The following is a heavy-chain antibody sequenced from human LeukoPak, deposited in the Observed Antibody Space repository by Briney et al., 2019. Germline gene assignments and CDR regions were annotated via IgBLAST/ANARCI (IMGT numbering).Heavy chain of an antibody. V-gene: IGHV4-34*01. J-gene: IGHJ5*02. Sequence: KASETLSLTCSVYGGSFSGHYWSWIRQSPGKGLEWIGEINHSGSTNYNPSLKSRVAISVDTSKNQLSLKLRSVTAADTAVYYCTRGPLWVKERLFDPWGQGTLVTVSS. CDR1: GGSFSGHY. CDR3: TRGPLWVKERLFDP. CDR2: INHSGST. D-gene: IGHD3-16*01.